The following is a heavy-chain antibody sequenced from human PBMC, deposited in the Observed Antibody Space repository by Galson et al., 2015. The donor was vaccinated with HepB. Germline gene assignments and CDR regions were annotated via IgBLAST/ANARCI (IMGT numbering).Heavy chain of an antibody. CDR1: GYTFTGYY. CDR2: INPSSGGT. Sequence: SVKVSCKASGYTFTGYYMHWVRQAPGQGLEWMGWINPSSGGTNYALKFQGRVTMTRDTSISTAYMELSRLRSDDTAVYYCARDQLVGATTSFDIWGQGTMVTVSS. V-gene: IGHV1-2*02. CDR3: ARDQLVGATTSFDI. J-gene: IGHJ3*02. D-gene: IGHD1-26*01.